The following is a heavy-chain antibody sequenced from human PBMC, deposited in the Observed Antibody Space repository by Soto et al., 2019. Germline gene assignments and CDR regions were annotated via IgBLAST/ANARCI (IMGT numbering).Heavy chain of an antibody. Sequence: QVQLVQSGAEVKKPGASVKVSCKASGYTFTSYAMHWVRQAPGQRLEWMGWINAGNGNTKYSQKFQGRVTITRDTSASTACRALSSLRSEDTAVDYWARGDSSSWYSFDFWGKGTLVTFSS. CDR3: ARGDSSSWYSFDF. J-gene: IGHJ4*02. V-gene: IGHV1-3*01. CDR2: INAGNGNT. D-gene: IGHD6-13*01. CDR1: GYTFTSYA.